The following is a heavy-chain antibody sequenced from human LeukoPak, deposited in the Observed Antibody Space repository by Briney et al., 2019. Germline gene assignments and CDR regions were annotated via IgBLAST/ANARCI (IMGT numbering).Heavy chain of an antibody. D-gene: IGHD5-24*01. CDR3: AKNGAQRWLQLDY. Sequence: GESLRLSCAASGLTVSSNYMSWVRQAPGKGLEWVSLIYSGGSTYYADSVKGRFTISRDNSKNTLYLQMNSLRAEDTAVYYCAKNGAQRWLQLDYWGQGTLVTVSS. J-gene: IGHJ4*02. CDR2: IYSGGST. CDR1: GLTVSSNY. V-gene: IGHV3-66*01.